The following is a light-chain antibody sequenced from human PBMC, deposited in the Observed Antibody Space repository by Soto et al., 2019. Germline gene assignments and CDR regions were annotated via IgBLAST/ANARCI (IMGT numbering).Light chain of an antibody. Sequence: DIQMTQSPSTLSASVGDRVTITCRASQSISSWLAWYQQKPGKAPKLLIYKASSLESGVPSRFSGSGSRTQFTLTISSLQPDDFETYYCQQYDSFSLTFGGGTKVEIK. CDR2: KAS. CDR3: QQYDSFSLT. V-gene: IGKV1-5*03. J-gene: IGKJ4*01. CDR1: QSISSW.